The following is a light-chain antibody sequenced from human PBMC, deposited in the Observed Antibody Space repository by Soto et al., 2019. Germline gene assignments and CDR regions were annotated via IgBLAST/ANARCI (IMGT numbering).Light chain of an antibody. J-gene: IGKJ1*01. CDR3: QQDNNWPLT. Sequence: EIVMTQSPATLSVSPGERATLSCRASQSVSSNLAWYQQKPGQPPRLLIYGTSTRATGIPAMFSGGGSGAEFTLAISALQSEDFALYYYQQDNNWPLTFGQGTKVDIK. CDR1: QSVSSN. CDR2: GTS. V-gene: IGKV3-15*01.